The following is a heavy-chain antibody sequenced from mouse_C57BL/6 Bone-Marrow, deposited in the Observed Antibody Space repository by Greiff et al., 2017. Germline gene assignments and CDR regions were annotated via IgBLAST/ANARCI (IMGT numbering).Heavy chain of an antibody. CDR2: INPSTGGT. D-gene: IGHD1-1*01. Sequence: EVQLQQSGPELVKPGASVKISCKASGYSFTGYYMNWVKQSPEKSLEWIGEINPSTGGTTYNQKFNAKATLTVDKSSSTAYMQLKSLTSEDSAVYYCASPYGSSYGGFAYWGQGTLVTVSA. CDR3: ASPYGSSYGGFAY. J-gene: IGHJ3*01. CDR1: GYSFTGYY. V-gene: IGHV1-42*01.